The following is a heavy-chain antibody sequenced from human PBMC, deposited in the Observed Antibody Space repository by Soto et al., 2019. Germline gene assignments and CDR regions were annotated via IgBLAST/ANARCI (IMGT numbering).Heavy chain of an antibody. CDR3: AGVPGRGSWYLSYYYYGMDV. D-gene: IGHD6-13*01. CDR2: ISYDGSNK. Sequence: GGSLRLSCAASGFTFSSYAMHWVRQAPGKGLEWVAVISYDGSNKYYADSVKGRFTISRDNSKNTLYLQMNSLRAEDTAVYYCAGVPGRGSWYLSYYYYGMDVWGQGTTVTVSS. CDR1: GFTFSSYA. J-gene: IGHJ6*02. V-gene: IGHV3-30-3*01.